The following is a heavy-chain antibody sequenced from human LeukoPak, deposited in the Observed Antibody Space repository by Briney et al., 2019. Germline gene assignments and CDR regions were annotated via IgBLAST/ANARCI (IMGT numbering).Heavy chain of an antibody. V-gene: IGHV3-64D*09. CDR2: ISSNGINT. J-gene: IGHJ4*02. CDR1: GFTFSSYA. D-gene: IGHD1-1*01. CDR3: VKDHDRNWNDKGYFDY. Sequence: RSGGSLRLSCSASGFTFSSYAMHWVRQAPGKGLEYVSAISSNGINTYYADSVKGRFTISRDNSKGTLDLQMSSLRVGDTAVYYCVKDHDRNWNDKGYFDYWGQGTLVTVSS.